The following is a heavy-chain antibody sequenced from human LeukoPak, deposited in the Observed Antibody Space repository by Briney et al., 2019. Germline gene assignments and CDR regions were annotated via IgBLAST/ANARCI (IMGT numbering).Heavy chain of an antibody. D-gene: IGHD1-1*01. J-gene: IGHJ4*02. CDR1: GFIFSTYT. CDR2: ISGSSNSI. V-gene: IGHV3-48*04. CDR3: ARTSRRGGFDY. Sequence: AGGSLRLSCEASGFIFSTYTMNWVRQTPGKGLEWLSEISGSSNSIDYVDSVRGRFTISRGDNSLFLQMNSLRAEDTGVYYCARTSRRGGFDYWGQGTLVTVSS.